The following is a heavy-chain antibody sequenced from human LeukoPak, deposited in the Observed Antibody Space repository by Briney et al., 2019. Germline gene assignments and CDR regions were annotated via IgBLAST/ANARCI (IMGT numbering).Heavy chain of an antibody. CDR3: ARRRDFIDY. CDR1: GFTLSDYY. V-gene: IGHV3-11*01. J-gene: IGHJ4*02. D-gene: IGHD3/OR15-3a*01. CDR2: SSSSGSTI. Sequence: GRSLRPSCAASGFTLSDYYMSWIHQAPGKGLEWVSYSSSSGSTIYYADSVKGRFAISRDNAKNSLYLQMNSLRAEDTAVYYCARRRDFIDYWGQGTLVTVSS.